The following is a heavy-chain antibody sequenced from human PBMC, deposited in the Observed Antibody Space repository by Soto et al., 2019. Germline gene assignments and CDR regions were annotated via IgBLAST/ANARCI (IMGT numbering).Heavy chain of an antibody. V-gene: IGHV5-51*01. D-gene: IGHD3-10*01. Sequence: LGESLKISCKGSGYSFTSYWIGWVRQMPGKGLEWMGIIYPGDSDTRYSPSFQGQVTISADKSISTAYLQWSSLKASDTAMYYCARAYYYGSGSYYRTPNYWGQGTLVTVSS. CDR3: ARAYYYGSGSYYRTPNY. J-gene: IGHJ4*02. CDR1: GYSFTSYW. CDR2: IYPGDSDT.